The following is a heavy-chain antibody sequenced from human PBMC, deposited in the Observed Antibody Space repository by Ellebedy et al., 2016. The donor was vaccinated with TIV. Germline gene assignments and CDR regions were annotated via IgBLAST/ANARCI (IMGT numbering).Heavy chain of an antibody. D-gene: IGHD1-1*01. CDR2: ISAYNGNT. CDR1: GYTFTSYG. V-gene: IGHV1-18*01. Sequence: AASVKVSCKASGYTFTSYGISWVRQAPGQGLEWMGWISAYNGNTNYAQKLQGRVTMTTDTSTSTAYMELRSLRSDDTAVYYCASIERGTTDAFDIWGQGTMVTVSS. CDR3: ASIERGTTDAFDI. J-gene: IGHJ3*02.